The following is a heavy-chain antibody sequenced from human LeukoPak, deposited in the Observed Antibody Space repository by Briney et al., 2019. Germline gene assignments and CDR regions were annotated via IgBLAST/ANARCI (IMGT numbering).Heavy chain of an antibody. CDR2: ISYDGSNK. V-gene: IGHV3-30-3*01. J-gene: IGHJ4*02. D-gene: IGHD6-6*01. CDR1: GFTFSSYA. Sequence: GGSLRLSCAASGFTFSSYAMHWVRQAPGKGLEWVAVISYDGSNKYYADSVKGRFTISRDNSKNTLYLQMNSLRAEDTAVYYCAREYSSSSDYWGQGTLVTVSS. CDR3: AREYSSSSDY.